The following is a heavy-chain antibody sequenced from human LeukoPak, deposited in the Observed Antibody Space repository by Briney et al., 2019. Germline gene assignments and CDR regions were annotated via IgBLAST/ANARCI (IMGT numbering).Heavy chain of an antibody. V-gene: IGHV4-59*01. J-gene: IGHJ4*02. Sequence: PSETLSLTCTVSRGSISSYYWSWIRQPPGKGLEWIGYIYYSGSTNYNPSLKSRVTISVDTSNNQFSLKLSSVTAADTAVYYCARAPYDILTGYYSFDYWGQGTLVTVSS. CDR3: ARAPYDILTGYYSFDY. CDR1: RGSISSYY. CDR2: IYYSGST. D-gene: IGHD3-9*01.